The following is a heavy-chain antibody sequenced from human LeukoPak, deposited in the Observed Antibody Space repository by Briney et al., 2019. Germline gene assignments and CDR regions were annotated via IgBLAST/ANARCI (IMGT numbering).Heavy chain of an antibody. CDR1: GGSFSGYY. J-gene: IGHJ4*02. Sequence: SETLSLTCAVYGGSFSGYYWSWIRQPPGKGLEWSGEINNRGSTNYNPSLNSRVTISVDTSKNQFSLKLSSVTAADTAVYYCSRGGHWSSHDYWGQGTLVTVSS. D-gene: IGHD2-2*01. CDR2: INNRGST. CDR3: SRGGHWSSHDY. V-gene: IGHV4-34*01.